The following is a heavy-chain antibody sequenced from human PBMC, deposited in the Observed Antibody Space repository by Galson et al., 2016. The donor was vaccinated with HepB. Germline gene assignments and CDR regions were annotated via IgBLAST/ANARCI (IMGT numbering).Heavy chain of an antibody. CDR2: ISGGGVST. CDR1: GFTFSSYA. Sequence: SLRLSCAASGFTFSSYAMNWVRQAPGKGLQWVSGISGGGVSTYYADSVKGRFTISRDNSKNTLYLRMNSLRAEDTAVYYCARYYDILTGYSNYGMDVWGQGTTVTVSS. D-gene: IGHD3-9*01. V-gene: IGHV3-23*01. CDR3: ARYYDILTGYSNYGMDV. J-gene: IGHJ6*02.